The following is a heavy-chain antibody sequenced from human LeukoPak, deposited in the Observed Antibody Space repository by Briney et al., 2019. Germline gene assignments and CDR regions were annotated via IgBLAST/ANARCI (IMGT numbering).Heavy chain of an antibody. D-gene: IGHD6-6*01. J-gene: IGHJ4*02. V-gene: IGHV1-8*01. CDR2: MNPNSGNT. CDR3: ARGQMAGIAARRDFDY. Sequence: ASVKISCKVSGYTFTSYDISWVRQATGQGLEWMGWMNPNSGNTGYAQKFQGRVTVTRNTSISTVYMELSSLRSEDTAVYYCARGQMAGIAARRDFDYWGQGTLVTVSS. CDR1: GYTFTSYD.